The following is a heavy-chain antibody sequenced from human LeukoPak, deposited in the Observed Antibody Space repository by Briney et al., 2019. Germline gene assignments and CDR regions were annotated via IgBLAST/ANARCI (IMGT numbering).Heavy chain of an antibody. CDR3: ATRSCGGDCYSGINAFDI. V-gene: IGHV3-21*01. D-gene: IGHD2-21*02. Sequence: GGSLRLSCAASGFTFSSYSMNWVRQAPGKGPEWVSSISSSSSYIYYADSVKGRFTISRDNAKNSLYLQMNSLRAEDTAVYYCATRSCGGDCYSGINAFDIWGQGTMVTVSS. J-gene: IGHJ3*02. CDR2: ISSSSSYI. CDR1: GFTFSSYS.